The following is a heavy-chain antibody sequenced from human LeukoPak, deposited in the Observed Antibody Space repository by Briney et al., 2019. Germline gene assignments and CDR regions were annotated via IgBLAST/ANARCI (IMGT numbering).Heavy chain of an antibody. CDR3: AGVRGSSWYNWFDP. CDR2: MNIYSGNT. J-gene: IGHJ5*02. D-gene: IGHD6-13*01. Sequence: ASVKVSCNASGYTFTSYDITWVRPATGQGPEWIGWMNIYSGNTRYAKNFQGRVTMTRNTSISIAYMELSSLRSENTAVYYCAGVRGSSWYNWFDPWGQGTLVTVSS. V-gene: IGHV1-8*01. CDR1: GYTFTSYD.